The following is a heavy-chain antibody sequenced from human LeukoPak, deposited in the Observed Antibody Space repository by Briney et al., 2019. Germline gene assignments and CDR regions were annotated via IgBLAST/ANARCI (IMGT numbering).Heavy chain of an antibody. CDR1: GYSFTNYW. D-gene: IGHD3-3*01. CDR3: ARHRYYDFWSGSGASYNYGMDV. CDR2: IHPDDSDT. J-gene: IGHJ6*02. V-gene: IGHV5-51*01. Sequence: GESLKISCKGSGYSFTNYWIGWVRQMPGKGLEWMGIIHPDDSDTRYSPSFQGQVTISADKSITTAYLQRSSLQASDTAIYYCARHRYYDFWSGSGASYNYGMDVWGQGTTVTVSS.